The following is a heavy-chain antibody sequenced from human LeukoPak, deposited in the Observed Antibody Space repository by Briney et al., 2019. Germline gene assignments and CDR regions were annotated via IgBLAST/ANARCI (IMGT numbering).Heavy chain of an antibody. J-gene: IGHJ5*02. V-gene: IGHV4-4*09. CDR1: GASPY. D-gene: IGHD3-10*01. Sequence: PSETLSLTCTVSGASPYWTWIRQPPGKGLEWIGYIYSTTGTTNSNPSLKSRVPMSLDTSKKHLSLKLSAVTAADTAVYYCARGYGWFDPWGQGILVIVSS. CDR2: IYSTTGTT. CDR3: ARGYGWFDP.